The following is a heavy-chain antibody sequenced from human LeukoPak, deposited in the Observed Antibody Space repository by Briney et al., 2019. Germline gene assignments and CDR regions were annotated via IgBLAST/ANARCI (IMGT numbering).Heavy chain of an antibody. Sequence: PGGSLRLSCAASGFTFSDYYMSWIRQAPGKGLEWVSYISSSGSTIYYADSVKGRFTISRDNAKSSLYLQMNSLRDEDTAVYYCARDSSYSSSSFSLMGWFDPWGQGTLVTVSS. V-gene: IGHV3-11*04. CDR1: GFTFSDYY. CDR3: ARDSSYSSSSFSLMGWFDP. D-gene: IGHD6-6*01. CDR2: ISSSGSTI. J-gene: IGHJ5*02.